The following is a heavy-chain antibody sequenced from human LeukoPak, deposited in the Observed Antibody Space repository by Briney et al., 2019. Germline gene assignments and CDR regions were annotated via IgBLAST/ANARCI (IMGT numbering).Heavy chain of an antibody. CDR2: IYTSGSP. D-gene: IGHD1-14*01. Sequence: SETLSLTCTVSGGSISSYYWSWIRQPAGKGLEWIGRIYTSGSPNYHPSLKSRVTMSVDTSTNQLSLKRSSVTAADTAVYYSARGNRYDPYYFDYWGQGTLVTVSS. V-gene: IGHV4-4*07. CDR3: ARGNRYDPYYFDY. J-gene: IGHJ4*02. CDR1: GGSISSYY.